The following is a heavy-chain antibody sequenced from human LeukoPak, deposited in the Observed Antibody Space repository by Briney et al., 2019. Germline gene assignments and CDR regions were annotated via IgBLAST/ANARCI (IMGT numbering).Heavy chain of an antibody. CDR1: GGSISSGSYY. V-gene: IGHV4-61*02. Sequence: SETLSLTCTVSGGSISSGSYYWSWIRQPAGKGLEWIGRIYTSGSTNYNPSLKSRVTISVDTSKNQFSLKLSSVTAADTAVYHCARDRVQNYMDVWGKGTTVTVSS. D-gene: IGHD3-10*01. J-gene: IGHJ6*03. CDR3: ARDRVQNYMDV. CDR2: IYTSGST.